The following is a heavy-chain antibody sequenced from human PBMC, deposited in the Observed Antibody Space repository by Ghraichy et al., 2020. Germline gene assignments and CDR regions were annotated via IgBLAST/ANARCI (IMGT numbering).Heavy chain of an antibody. Sequence: SETLSLTCTVSGGSISSSTYYWGWIRQPPGKGLEWIGSIYYSGSTYYNPSLKSRVTISVDTSKNQFSLKLSSVTAADTAVYYCARQEGYEQHAGEFDPWGQGPLVTVSS. V-gene: IGHV4-39*01. D-gene: IGHD6-13*01. CDR3: ARQEGYEQHAGEFDP. CDR2: IYYSGST. J-gene: IGHJ5*02. CDR1: GGSISSSTYY.